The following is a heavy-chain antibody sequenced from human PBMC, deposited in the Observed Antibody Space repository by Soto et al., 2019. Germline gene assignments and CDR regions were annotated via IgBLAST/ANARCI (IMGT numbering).Heavy chain of an antibody. CDR3: AMSGSYYYYYMDV. CDR2: ISGSGGST. V-gene: IGHV3-23*01. J-gene: IGHJ6*03. CDR1: GFTFSSYA. Sequence: GGSLRLFCAASGFTFSSYAMSWVRQAPGKGLEWVSAISGSGGSTYYADSVKGRFTISRDNSKNTLYLQMNSLRAEDTAVYYCAMSGSYYYYYMDVWGKGTTVTVSS.